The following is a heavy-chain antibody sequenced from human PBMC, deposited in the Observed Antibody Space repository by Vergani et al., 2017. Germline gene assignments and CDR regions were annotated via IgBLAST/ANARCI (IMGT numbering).Heavy chain of an antibody. V-gene: IGHV1-46*01. CDR1: GYTFTSYY. CDR3: ARVKVVPAADNWFDP. CDR2: INPSGGST. J-gene: IGHJ5*02. D-gene: IGHD2-2*01. Sequence: QVQLVQSGAEVKKPGASVKVSCKASGYTFTSYYMHWVRQAPGQGLEWMGIINPSGGSTSYAQKFQGRVTMTRDTSTSTVYMELSSLRSEDTAVYYCARVKVVPAADNWFDPWGQGTLVTVSS.